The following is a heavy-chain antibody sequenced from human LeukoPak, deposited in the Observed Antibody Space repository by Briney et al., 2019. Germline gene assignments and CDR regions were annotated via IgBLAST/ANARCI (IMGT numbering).Heavy chain of an antibody. Sequence: GGSLRLSCSASGFTFDTFVMHWVRQAPGKGLEWASSISSSSSYIYYADSVKGRFTISRDNAKNSLYLQMNSLRAEDTAVYYCAVLLAGTDDFDIWGQGTMVTVSS. D-gene: IGHD6-19*01. CDR3: AVLLAGTDDFDI. J-gene: IGHJ3*02. CDR1: GFTFDTFV. CDR2: ISSSSSYI. V-gene: IGHV3-21*01.